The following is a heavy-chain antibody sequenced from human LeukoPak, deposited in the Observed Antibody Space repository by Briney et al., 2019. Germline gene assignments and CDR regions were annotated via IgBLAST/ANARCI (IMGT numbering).Heavy chain of an antibody. V-gene: IGHV3-48*01. CDR1: GFTFSSYS. CDR3: AREGTNAFDI. Sequence: GGSLRLSCAASGFTFSSYSMNWVRQAPGKGLEWVAYISTGSTSIYYADSVKGRFTISRDNSKNTLYLQMNSLRAEDTAVYYCAREGTNAFDIWGQGTMVTVSS. CDR2: ISTGSTSI. J-gene: IGHJ3*02.